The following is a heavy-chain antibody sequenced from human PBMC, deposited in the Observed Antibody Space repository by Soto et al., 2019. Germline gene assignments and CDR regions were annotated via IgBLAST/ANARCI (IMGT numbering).Heavy chain of an antibody. CDR3: ARSWSGYDRPLWY. CDR2: IYYSGGT. V-gene: IGHV4-59*01. D-gene: IGHD5-12*01. Sequence: SDTLSLTCTVSGVSISIYYWSWIRQPPGKGLEWIGYIYYSGGTNYNPSLKSRVTISVDTSKNQFSLKLSSVTAADTAVYYCARSWSGYDRPLWYWGQGTLVTVSS. J-gene: IGHJ4*02. CDR1: GVSISIYY.